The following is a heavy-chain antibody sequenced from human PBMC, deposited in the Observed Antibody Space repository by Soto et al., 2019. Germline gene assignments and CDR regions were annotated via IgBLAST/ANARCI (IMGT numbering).Heavy chain of an antibody. J-gene: IGHJ6*03. Sequence: QVQLVQSGAEVEKPGASVKVSCKAAGYSFTAFYIHWVRQARGQGFEWLGWINPNSGGTYYSQKFRARVTLTRDTSISTAYMELTGLSSDDTAVYYCARANSIRPYFYNMDVCGQGITVTVSS. CDR3: ARANSIRPYFYNMDV. CDR1: GYSFTAFY. D-gene: IGHD2-21*01. CDR2: INPNSGGT. V-gene: IGHV1-2*02.